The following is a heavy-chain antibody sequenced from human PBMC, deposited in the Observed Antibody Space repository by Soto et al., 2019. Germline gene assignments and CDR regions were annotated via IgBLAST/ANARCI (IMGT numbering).Heavy chain of an antibody. CDR1: GYSFAGYW. D-gene: IGHD3-9*01. V-gene: IGHV5-10-1*01. CDR2: IDPSDSQT. J-gene: IGHJ4*02. CDR3: ARDRRYYDILTGKTFDY. Sequence: PGESLKISCKGSGYSFAGYWITWVRQKPGKGLEWMGRIDPSDSQTYYSPSFRGHVTISVTKSITTVFLQWSSLRSDDTAVYYCARDRRYYDILTGKTFDYWGQGTLVTVSS.